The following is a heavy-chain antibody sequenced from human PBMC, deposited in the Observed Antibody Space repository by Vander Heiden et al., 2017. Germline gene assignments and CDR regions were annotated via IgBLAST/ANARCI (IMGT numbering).Heavy chain of an antibody. Sequence: VQLVQPGAEAKKPGESLQRPCNGSGYSFTSYWIGWVRQMPGKGLEWMGINYPGDSDTRDSPSFQGQVTISADKASSTAYRQWSSLKASDTAMYYCARHAGSTSFMDVWGQGTTVTVSS. J-gene: IGHJ6*02. D-gene: IGHD2-2*01. CDR2: NYPGDSDT. CDR1: GYSFTSYW. V-gene: IGHV5-51*01. CDR3: ARHAGSTSFMDV.